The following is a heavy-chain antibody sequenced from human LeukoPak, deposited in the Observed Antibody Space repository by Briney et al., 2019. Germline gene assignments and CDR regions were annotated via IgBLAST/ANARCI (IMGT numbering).Heavy chain of an antibody. D-gene: IGHD6-6*01. CDR1: GFTFSSYS. CDR2: ISSSSSTI. CDR3: ARDKANRPSMDLSVRLYSSSSCHPCY. Sequence: QTGGSLRLSCAASGFTFSSYSMNWVRQAPGKGLEWVSYISSSSSTIYYADSVKGRFTISRDNSKNTLYLQMNSLRAEDTAVYYCARDKANRPSMDLSVRLYSSSSCHPCYWGQGTLVTVSS. J-gene: IGHJ4*02. V-gene: IGHV3-48*01.